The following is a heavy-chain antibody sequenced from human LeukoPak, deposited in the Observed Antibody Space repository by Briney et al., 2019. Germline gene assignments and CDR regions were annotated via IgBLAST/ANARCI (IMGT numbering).Heavy chain of an antibody. CDR3: ASLEDYYYYMDV. Sequence: KPGGSLRLSCAASGFTFSSYRMNWVRQAPGEGLEWVSSISSSSSYIYYADSVKGRFTISRDNAKNSLYLQMNSLRAEDTAVYYCASLEDYYYYMDVWGKGTTVTVSS. CDR1: GFTFSSYR. J-gene: IGHJ6*03. V-gene: IGHV3-21*01. CDR2: ISSSSSYI. D-gene: IGHD3-3*01.